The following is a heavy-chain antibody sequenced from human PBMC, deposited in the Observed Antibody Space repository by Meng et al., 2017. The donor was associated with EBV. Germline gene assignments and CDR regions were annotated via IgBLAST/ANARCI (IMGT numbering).Heavy chain of an antibody. J-gene: IGHJ4*02. D-gene: IGHD6-13*01. CDR2: ISGSGGST. CDR3: AKDLAGGIAVDY. CDR1: GFTFSSYA. Sequence: LLGSGGGLVRPGGALRLSCAPSGFTFSSYAMSWVRQAPGKGLEWVSAISGSGGSTYYADSVKGRFIISRDNSKNTLYLQMNSLRAEDTAVYYCAKDLAGGIAVDYWGQGTLVTVSS. V-gene: IGHV3-23*01.